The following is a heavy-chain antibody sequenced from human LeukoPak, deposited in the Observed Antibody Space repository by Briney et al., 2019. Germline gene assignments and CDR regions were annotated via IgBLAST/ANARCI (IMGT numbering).Heavy chain of an antibody. CDR1: GYNFNIYL. Sequence: GESLKISCEAPGYNFNIYLIGWVRPMSRKGLGWMGIISPGSSDTTYTPSFEGQVTISVDRYINTAYLQWSSLKASETGIYYCARQRAVPGPVIDYWGEGGVVIVSS. D-gene: IGHD6-19*01. V-gene: IGHV5-51*01. J-gene: IGHJ4*02. CDR2: ISPGSSDT. CDR3: ARQRAVPGPVIDY.